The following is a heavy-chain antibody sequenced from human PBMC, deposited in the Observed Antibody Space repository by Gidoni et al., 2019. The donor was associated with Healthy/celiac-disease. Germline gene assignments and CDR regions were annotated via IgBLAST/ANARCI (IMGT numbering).Heavy chain of an antibody. D-gene: IGHD5-12*01. Sequence: EVQLVESGGGLVKPGGSLRLTCAASGLTFSCYSMNGFRQAQGKGLEWVSSLSSRSSYIYYAASVKGRFTISRYNAKNSLFLQINSLRAEDTAVYYCARGDSGYDYGIYYFDYWGQGTLVTVSS. CDR1: GLTFSCYS. V-gene: IGHV3-21*01. J-gene: IGHJ4*02. CDR3: ARGDSGYDYGIYYFDY. CDR2: LSSRSSYI.